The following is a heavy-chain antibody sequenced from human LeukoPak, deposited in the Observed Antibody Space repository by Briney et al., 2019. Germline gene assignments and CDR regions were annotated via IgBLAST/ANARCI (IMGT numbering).Heavy chain of an antibody. CDR2: IRSKAYGGTT. D-gene: IGHD1-26*01. CDR3: TRSIVGATGVGY. J-gene: IGHJ4*02. Sequence: PGGSLRLSCTASGFTSGDYAMSWVRQAPGKGLEWVGFIRSKAYGGTTEYAASVKGRFTISRDDSKSIAYLQMNSLKTEDTAVYYCTRSIVGATGVGYWGQGTLVTVSS. CDR1: GFTSGDYA. V-gene: IGHV3-49*04.